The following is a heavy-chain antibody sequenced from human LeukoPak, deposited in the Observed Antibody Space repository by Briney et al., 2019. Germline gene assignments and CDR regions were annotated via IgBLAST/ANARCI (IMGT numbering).Heavy chain of an antibody. CDR3: ARGGVYGDLRYFDY. V-gene: IGHV4-59*01. CDR2: IYYRGST. Sequence: PSETLSLTCTVSGGPINNYYWSWIRQPPGKGLEWIGYIYYRGSTNYNPSLKSRVTFSVDTSKNQFSLKLNSVPVARTAVYYCARGGVYGDLRYFDYWGQGTLVTVSS. D-gene: IGHD4-17*01. J-gene: IGHJ4*02. CDR1: GGPINNYY.